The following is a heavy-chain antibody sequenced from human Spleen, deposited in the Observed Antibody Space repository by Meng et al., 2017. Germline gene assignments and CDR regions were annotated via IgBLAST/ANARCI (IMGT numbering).Heavy chain of an antibody. CDR2: IYYSGST. CDR3: ARLPELLWFGELSFDP. D-gene: IGHD3-10*01. Sequence: QPQRAVSGPGRVKPSGTLSPTSTVSGGSISSSSYYWGWIRQPPGKGLEWIGSIYYSGSTYYNPSLKSRVTISVDTSKNQFSLKLSSVTAADTAVYYCARLPELLWFGELSFDPWGQGTLVTVSS. V-gene: IGHV4-39*07. CDR1: GGSISSSSYY. J-gene: IGHJ5*02.